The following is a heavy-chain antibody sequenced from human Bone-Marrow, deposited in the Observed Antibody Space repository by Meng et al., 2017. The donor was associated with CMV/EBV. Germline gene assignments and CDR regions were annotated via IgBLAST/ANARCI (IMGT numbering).Heavy chain of an antibody. Sequence: GESLKISCTASGFTFGDYAMSWVRQAPGKGLEWVGFIRSKAYGGTTEYAASVKGRFTISRDDSKSIADLQMNSLKTEDTAVYYCTRERYDFWSGYPPLSYGMDVWGQGTTVTVSS. D-gene: IGHD3-3*01. V-gene: IGHV3-49*04. CDR3: TRERYDFWSGYPPLSYGMDV. CDR2: IRSKAYGGTT. J-gene: IGHJ6*02. CDR1: GFTFGDYA.